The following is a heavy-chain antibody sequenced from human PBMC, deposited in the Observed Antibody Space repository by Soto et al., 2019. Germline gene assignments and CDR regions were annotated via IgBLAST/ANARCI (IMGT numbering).Heavy chain of an antibody. D-gene: IGHD3-3*01. CDR2: INSDGSST. CDR1: VFTFSGAW. Sequence: HPGGSLRLSCEASVFTFSGAWMHWVRQAPGKGLVWVSRINSDGSSTSYADSVKGRFTISRDNAKNTLYLQMNSLRAEDTAVYYCARAIFGGQPGYWGQGTLVTVSS. V-gene: IGHV3-74*01. J-gene: IGHJ4*02. CDR3: ARAIFGGQPGY.